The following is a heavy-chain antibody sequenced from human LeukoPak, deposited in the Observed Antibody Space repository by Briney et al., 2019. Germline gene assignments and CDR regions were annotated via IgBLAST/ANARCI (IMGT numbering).Heavy chain of an antibody. V-gene: IGHV1-24*01. Sequence: GAPVKVSCKVSGYTLTELSMHWVRQAPGKGLEWMGGFDPEDGETIYAQKFQGRVTMTEDTSTDTAYMELSSLRSEDTAVYYCATEPYYYDSSGYGNYWGQGTLVTVSS. CDR3: ATEPYYYDSSGYGNY. CDR1: GYTLTELS. D-gene: IGHD3-22*01. J-gene: IGHJ4*02. CDR2: FDPEDGET.